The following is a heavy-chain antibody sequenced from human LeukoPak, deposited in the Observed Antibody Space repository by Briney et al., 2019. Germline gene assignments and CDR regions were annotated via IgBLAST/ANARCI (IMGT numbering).Heavy chain of an antibody. V-gene: IGHV3-53*01. D-gene: IGHD3-22*01. Sequence: GGSLRLSCAASGFTFSDHYMDWVRQAPGKGLEWVSVIYSGGSTYYADSVKGRFTISRDNSKNTLYLQMNSLRAEDTAVYYCARAPGDYDSSGYYYSRYYYYGMDVWGQGTTVTVSS. CDR2: IYSGGST. CDR3: ARAPGDYDSSGYYYSRYYYYGMDV. J-gene: IGHJ6*02. CDR1: GFTFSDHY.